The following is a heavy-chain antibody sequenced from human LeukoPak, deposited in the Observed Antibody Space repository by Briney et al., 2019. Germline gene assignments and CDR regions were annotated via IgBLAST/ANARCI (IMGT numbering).Heavy chain of an antibody. J-gene: IGHJ4*02. Sequence: GGSLRLSCAASGFTFSDYYMSWIRQAPGKGLEYVSYISHSGNTIKYADSVKGRFTISRDNAKNSLSLQMNSLRAEDTAVYYCARASDSSSGYFDCWGQGTLVTVSS. CDR2: ISHSGNTI. CDR3: ARASDSSSGYFDC. CDR1: GFTFSDYY. D-gene: IGHD6-6*01. V-gene: IGHV3-11*01.